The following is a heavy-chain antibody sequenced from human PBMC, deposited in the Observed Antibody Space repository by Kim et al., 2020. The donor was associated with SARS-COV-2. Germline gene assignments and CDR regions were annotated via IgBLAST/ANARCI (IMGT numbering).Heavy chain of an antibody. J-gene: IGHJ6*02. CDR2: IWYDGSNK. CDR3: AKDRYFDWLLDEAYYGMDV. Sequence: GGSLRLSCAASGFTFSSYGMHWVRQAPGKGLEWVAVIWYDGSNKYYADSVKGRFTISRDNSKNTLYLQMNSLRAEDTAVYYCAKDRYFDWLLDEAYYGMDVWGQGTTVTVSS. V-gene: IGHV3-33*06. CDR1: GFTFSSYG. D-gene: IGHD3-9*01.